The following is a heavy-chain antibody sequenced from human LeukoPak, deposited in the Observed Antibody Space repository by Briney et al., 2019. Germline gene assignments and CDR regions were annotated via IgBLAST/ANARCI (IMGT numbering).Heavy chain of an antibody. D-gene: IGHD6-13*01. CDR3: AKDVYRIAAAGKDY. V-gene: IGHV3-23*01. CDR1: GFTFSSYA. Sequence: GGSLRLSCAASGFTFSSYAMSWVRQAPGKGLEWVSAISGSGGSTYYADSAKGRFTISRDNSKNTLYLQMNSLRAEDTAVYYCAKDVYRIAAAGKDYWGQGTLVTVSS. CDR2: ISGSGGST. J-gene: IGHJ4*02.